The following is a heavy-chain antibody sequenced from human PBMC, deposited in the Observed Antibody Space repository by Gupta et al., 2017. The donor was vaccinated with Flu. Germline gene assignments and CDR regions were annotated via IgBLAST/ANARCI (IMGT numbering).Heavy chain of an antibody. CDR2: ISDSGDLL. D-gene: IGHD3/OR15-3a*01. V-gene: IGHV3-21*01. CDR1: GLRYVCFA. CDR3: VVGLAAGQIDH. Sequence: ELGLVECGGRMVTRGPSLCLCCHASGLRYVCFAFNWVRQAPGKGPEWGSSISDSGDLLYYAESVKGRFTISMNNGGKSVLLQMSSVKAEDTGVYYCVVGLAAGQIDHWGLGTQVTVSS. J-gene: IGHJ4*02.